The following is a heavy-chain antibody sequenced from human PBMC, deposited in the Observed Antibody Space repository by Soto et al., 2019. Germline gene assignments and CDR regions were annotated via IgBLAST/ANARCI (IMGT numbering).Heavy chain of an antibody. CDR2: INPHSGDT. J-gene: IGHJ4*02. V-gene: IGHV1-2*02. D-gene: IGHD1-26*01. CDR3: ARSGYPGSYHPPAF. Sequence: ASVKVSCKASGYTFIDYYIHWVRQAHGQGLEWMGCINPHSGDTNSPPKFQARVTMTRDTSNSTAYMELKRLYSNDTAVYHCARSGYPGSYHPPAFWGQGTLVTVSS. CDR1: GYTFIDYY.